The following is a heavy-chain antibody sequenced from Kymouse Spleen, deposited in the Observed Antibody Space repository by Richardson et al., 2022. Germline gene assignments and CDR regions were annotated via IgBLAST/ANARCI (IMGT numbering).Heavy chain of an antibody. V-gene: IGHV3-20*d01. J-gene: IGHJ6*02. CDR2: INWNGGST. CDR3: ARVYSTSPDYYYYGMDV. CDR1: GFTFDDYG. D-gene: IGHD2-2*02. Sequence: EVQLVESGGGVVRPGGSLRLSCAASGFTFDDYGMSWVRQAPGKGLEWVSGINWNGGSTGYADSVKGRFTISRDNAKNSLYLQMNSLRAEDTALYYCARVYSTSPDYYYYGMDVWGQGTTVTVSS.